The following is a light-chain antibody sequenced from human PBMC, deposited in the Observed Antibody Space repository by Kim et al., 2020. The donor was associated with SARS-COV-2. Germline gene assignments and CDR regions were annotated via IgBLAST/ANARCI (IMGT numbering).Light chain of an antibody. V-gene: IGKV1-5*01. CDR3: QQYYSYSWT. Sequence: ASVGDSVTITCRASQKIDNWLAWYQQKPGKAPKFLIYDASTLEGGVPSRFSGRRSGTEFTLTIRSLQPEDFATYYCQQYYSYSWTFGQGTKVENK. J-gene: IGKJ1*01. CDR2: DAS. CDR1: QKIDNW.